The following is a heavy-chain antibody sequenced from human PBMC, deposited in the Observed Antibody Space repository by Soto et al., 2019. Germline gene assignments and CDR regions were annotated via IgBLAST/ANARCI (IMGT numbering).Heavy chain of an antibody. Sequence: EVQLVESGGGLVQPGRSLRLSCTASGFTFGDYAMSWFRQAPGKGLEWVGFIRSKAYGGTKEYAASVKGRFTISRDDSKSIAYLQMNSLKTEDTAVYYCTRCSSTSCYARWFDPWGQGTLVTVSS. J-gene: IGHJ5*02. CDR2: IRSKAYGGTK. V-gene: IGHV3-49*03. CDR1: GFTFGDYA. CDR3: TRCSSTSCYARWFDP. D-gene: IGHD2-2*01.